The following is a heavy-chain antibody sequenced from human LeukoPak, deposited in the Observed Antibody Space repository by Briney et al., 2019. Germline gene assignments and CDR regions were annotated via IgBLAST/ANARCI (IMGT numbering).Heavy chain of an antibody. CDR1: GGSISRYY. D-gene: IGHD1-26*01. J-gene: IGHJ4*02. V-gene: IGHV4-59*08. Sequence: SETLALTCTVSGGSISRYYWSWIRQPPGKGLEWIGYIYYSGSTNYNPSLKSRVTISVDTSKNQFSLKLSSVTAADTAVYYCARHDMDVAGGGLDYFDYWGQGTLVTVSS. CDR3: ARHDMDVAGGGLDYFDY. CDR2: IYYSGST.